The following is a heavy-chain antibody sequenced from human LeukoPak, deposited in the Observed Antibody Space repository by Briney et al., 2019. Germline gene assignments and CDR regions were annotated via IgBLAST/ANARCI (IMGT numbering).Heavy chain of an antibody. J-gene: IGHJ4*02. CDR2: INQDGSKE. V-gene: IGHV3-7*01. CDR3: VRDGGVSGYDLLDY. CDR1: GFTFSNYW. Sequence: GGSLRLSCAASGFTFSNYWMSWVRQDPGEGLEWVANINQDGSKEYYMDSVKARFTISRDNAKNSLSLQMNSLRAEDTAVYYCVRDGGVSGYDLLDYWGQGTLVTVSS. D-gene: IGHD5-12*01.